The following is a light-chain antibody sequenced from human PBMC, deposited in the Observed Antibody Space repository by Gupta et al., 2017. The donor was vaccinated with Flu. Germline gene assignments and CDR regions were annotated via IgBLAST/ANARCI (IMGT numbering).Light chain of an antibody. V-gene: IGLV1-44*01. Sequence: QSVLAQPPSASGTPGQRVTISCSGSSSNIGSNYVNWYQQVPGTAPKLLIYGNNQRPSGVPDRFSGSKFGTSASLAISGLQSGDEADYYCAAWDDSLNGHYVFGTGTKVTVL. CDR1: SSNIGSNY. CDR2: GNN. CDR3: AAWDDSLNGHYV. J-gene: IGLJ1*01.